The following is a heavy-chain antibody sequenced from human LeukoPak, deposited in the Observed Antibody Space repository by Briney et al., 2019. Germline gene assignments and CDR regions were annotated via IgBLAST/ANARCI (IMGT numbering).Heavy chain of an antibody. CDR3: ARASSSWYSGYYYAMDV. D-gene: IGHD6-13*01. Sequence: ASVKVSCKASGYTFTSYDVNWVRQATGQGLEWMGWMNPNSGNTGYAQKFQGRITMTSNTSISTAYMELTSLTSEDTAVYYCARASSSWYSGYYYAMDVWGQGTTVTVSS. CDR1: GYTFTSYD. J-gene: IGHJ6*02. CDR2: MNPNSGNT. V-gene: IGHV1-8*01.